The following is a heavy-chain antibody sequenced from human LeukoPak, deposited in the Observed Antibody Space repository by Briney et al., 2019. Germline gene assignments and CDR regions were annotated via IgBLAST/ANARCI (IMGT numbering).Heavy chain of an antibody. D-gene: IGHD3-22*01. CDR3: AREHDSSGPDY. J-gene: IGHJ4*02. CDR2: IWYDGSNK. V-gene: IGHV3-33*01. Sequence: PGGSLRLSCAASGFTFSSYGMHWVRQAPGKGLEWVAVIWYDGSNKYYADSVKGRFTISRDNSKNTLYLQMNSLRAEDTAVYYCAREHDSSGPDYWGQGTLVTVSS. CDR1: GFTFSSYG.